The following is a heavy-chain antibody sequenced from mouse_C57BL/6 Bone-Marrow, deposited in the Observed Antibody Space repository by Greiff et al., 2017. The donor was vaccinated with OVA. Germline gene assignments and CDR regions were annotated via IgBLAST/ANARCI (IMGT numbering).Heavy chain of an antibody. V-gene: IGHV3-6*01. D-gene: IGHD3-3*01. CDR1: GYSITSGYY. CDR2: ISYDGSN. Sequence: EVKLQESGPGLVKPSQSLSLTCSVTGYSITSGYYWNWIRQFPGNKLEWMGYISYDGSNNYNPSLKNRISITRDTSKNQFFLKLNSVTTEDTATYYCARGRASAYWGQGTLVTVSA. CDR3: ARGRASAY. J-gene: IGHJ3*01.